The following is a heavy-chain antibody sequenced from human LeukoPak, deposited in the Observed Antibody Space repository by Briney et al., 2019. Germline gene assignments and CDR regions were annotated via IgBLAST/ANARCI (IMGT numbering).Heavy chain of an antibody. CDR3: ARVRVDITIFGVALDY. J-gene: IGHJ4*02. D-gene: IGHD3-3*01. CDR1: GFTFSSYS. CDR2: IGGSSRSI. Sequence: PGGSLRLSCAASGFTFSSYSMNWVRQAPGKGLEWVSSIGGSSRSIYYAGSVKGRFTISRDNAKDSLVLLMNSLRAEDTAVYYCARVRVDITIFGVALDYWGQGTLVTVSS. V-gene: IGHV3-21*01.